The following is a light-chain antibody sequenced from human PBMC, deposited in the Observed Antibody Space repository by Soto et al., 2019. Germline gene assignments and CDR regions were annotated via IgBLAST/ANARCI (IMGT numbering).Light chain of an antibody. CDR3: QSYDNSRTYV. V-gene: IGLV1-40*01. Sequence: QAVVTQPPSVSGAPGQSITISCTGSSSNIGAGYDVHWYQQVPGTAPKLLIYGNNNRASGVPDRFSVSKSGTSASLAISGFQAEDEADYYCQSYDNSRTYVFGTGTKVTVL. CDR2: GNN. CDR1: SSNIGAGYD. J-gene: IGLJ1*01.